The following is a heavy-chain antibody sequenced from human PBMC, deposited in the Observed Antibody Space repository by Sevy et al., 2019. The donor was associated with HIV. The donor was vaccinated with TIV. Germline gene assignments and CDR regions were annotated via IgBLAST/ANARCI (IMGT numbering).Heavy chain of an antibody. CDR3: ARDPDEYSSSLNGMDV. CDR1: GYTFTASY. Sequence: ASVKVSCKASGYTFTASYMHWVREAPGQGLEWMGWINLNSGGTDYAQNFQGRVTMTRDTSISTTYMELTRLTSDDTAVYYCARDPDEYSSSLNGMDVWGQGTSVTVSS. CDR2: INLNSGGT. V-gene: IGHV1-2*02. D-gene: IGHD6-6*01. J-gene: IGHJ6*02.